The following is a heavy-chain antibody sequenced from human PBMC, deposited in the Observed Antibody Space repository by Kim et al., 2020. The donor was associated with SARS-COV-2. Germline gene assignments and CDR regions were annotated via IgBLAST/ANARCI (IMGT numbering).Heavy chain of an antibody. D-gene: IGHD6-13*01. Sequence: GGSLRLSCAASGFTFSGYWMSWVRQAPGKGLEWVANLKQDGSEKYYVDSVKGRFTISRDNAKNSLYLQMNSLRAEDTAVYYCARDRKQQVVNYYYGMDVWGQGTTVTVSS. V-gene: IGHV3-7*03. CDR1: GFTFSGYW. CDR2: LKQDGSEK. CDR3: ARDRKQQVVNYYYGMDV. J-gene: IGHJ6*02.